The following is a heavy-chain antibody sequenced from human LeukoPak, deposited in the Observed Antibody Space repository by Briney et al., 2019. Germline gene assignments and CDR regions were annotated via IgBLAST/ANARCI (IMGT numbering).Heavy chain of an antibody. D-gene: IGHD6-6*01. J-gene: IGHJ3*02. CDR2: IYSGGST. Sequence: GGSLRLSCAASGFTVSSNYMSWVRQAPGKGLEWVSVIYSGGSTYYADSVKGRFTISRDNSKNTLYLQMNSLRAEDTAVYYCARAKTRPDAFDIWGQGTMVTVSS. V-gene: IGHV3-53*01. CDR1: GFTVSSNY. CDR3: ARAKTRPDAFDI.